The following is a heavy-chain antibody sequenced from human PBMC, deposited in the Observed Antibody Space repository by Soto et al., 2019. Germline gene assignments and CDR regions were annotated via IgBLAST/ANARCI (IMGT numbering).Heavy chain of an antibody. D-gene: IGHD3-22*01. CDR2: IYPGDSDT. Sequence: PGESLKISCKGSGYSFTSYWIGWVRQMPGKGLEWMGIIYPGDSDTRYSPSFQGQVTISADKSISTAYLQWSSLKASDTAMYYCARGPYYYDSSGYYYYFDYWGQGTLVTVSS. CDR3: ARGPYYYDSSGYYYYFDY. V-gene: IGHV5-51*01. CDR1: GYSFTSYW. J-gene: IGHJ4*02.